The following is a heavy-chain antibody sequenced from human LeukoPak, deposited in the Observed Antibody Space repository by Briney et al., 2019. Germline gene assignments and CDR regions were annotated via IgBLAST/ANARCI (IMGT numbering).Heavy chain of an antibody. CDR1: GYTFTSYG. V-gene: IGHV1-18*01. Sequence: GASVKVSCEASGYTFTSYGISWVRQAPGQGLEWMGRISAYNGNTNYAQKLQGRVTMTTDTSTSTAYMELRSLRSDDTAVYYCARDDAPRFYDFWSGYSPITSYYFDHWGQGTLVTVSS. J-gene: IGHJ4*02. CDR3: ARDDAPRFYDFWSGYSPITSYYFDH. D-gene: IGHD3-3*01. CDR2: ISAYNGNT.